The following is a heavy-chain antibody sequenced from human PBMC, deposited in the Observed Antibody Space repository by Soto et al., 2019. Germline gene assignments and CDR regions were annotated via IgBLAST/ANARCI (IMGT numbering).Heavy chain of an antibody. Sequence: EVQLVESGGGLVKPGGSLRLSCAASGFIFSSHTMNWVRQVPGKGLEWVSSISASSTYIYYADSLKGRFTISRDNAENSLYLQVSSLRAEDTAGYYCASGWLRDPWMYWGQGTLVTVSS. CDR2: ISASSTYI. CDR1: GFIFSSHT. V-gene: IGHV3-21*02. J-gene: IGHJ4*02. D-gene: IGHD5-12*01. CDR3: ASGWLRDPWMY.